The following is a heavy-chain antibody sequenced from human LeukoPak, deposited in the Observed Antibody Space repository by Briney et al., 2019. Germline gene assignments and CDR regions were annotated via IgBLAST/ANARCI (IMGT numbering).Heavy chain of an antibody. CDR2: ISSSSSYI. CDR1: GFTFSSYS. Sequence: GGSPRLSCAASGFTFSSYSMNRVRQAPGKGLEWVSSISSSSSYIYYADSVKGRFTISRDNAKNSLYLQMYSLRAEDTAVYYCARDMVDIVVVPLYGMDVWGQGTTVTVCS. D-gene: IGHD2-2*01. CDR3: ARDMVDIVVVPLYGMDV. J-gene: IGHJ6*02. V-gene: IGHV3-21*01.